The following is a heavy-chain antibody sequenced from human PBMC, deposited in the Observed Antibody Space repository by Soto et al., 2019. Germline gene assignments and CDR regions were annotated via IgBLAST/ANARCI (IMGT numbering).Heavy chain of an antibody. CDR3: ARGDATKIVVTTYYAMDV. CDR2: IIPVFGTA. V-gene: IGHV1-69*12. CDR1: GGSLSNYG. J-gene: IGHJ6*02. Sequence: QVQLVQSGAEVKKPGSSVKVSCKASGGSLSNYGISWVRQAPGQGLEWMGGIIPVFGTANYAQKFQGRVRMTADESTSIVYMDVTSLRSEDTAVYYCARGDATKIVVTTYYAMDVWGQGTTVTVSS. D-gene: IGHD3-9*01.